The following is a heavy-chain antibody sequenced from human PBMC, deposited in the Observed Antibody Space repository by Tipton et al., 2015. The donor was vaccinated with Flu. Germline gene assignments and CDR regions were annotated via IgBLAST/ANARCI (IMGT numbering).Heavy chain of an antibody. CDR3: ARVSSSSSWSQDWCFDL. CDR2: IYYSGST. CDR1: GGSISSYY. V-gene: IGHV4-59*01. Sequence: TLSLTCTVSGGSISSYYWSWIRQPPGKGLEWIGYIYYSGSTNYNPSLKSRVTISVDTSKNQFSLKLSSVTAADTAVYYCARVSSSSSWSQDWCFDLWGRGTLVTVSS. J-gene: IGHJ2*01. D-gene: IGHD6-13*01.